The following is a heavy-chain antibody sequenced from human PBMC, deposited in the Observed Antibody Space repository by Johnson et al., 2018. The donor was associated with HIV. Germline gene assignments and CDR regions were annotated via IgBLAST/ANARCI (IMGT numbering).Heavy chain of an antibody. J-gene: IGHJ3*02. CDR2: IYSGGST. Sequence: VQLVESGGGLVQPGGSLRLSCAASGFTVSSNYMSWVRQAPGKGLEWVSVIYSGGSTYYPGSVKGRFTISRENAKNSLYLQMNSLRAGDTAVYYCARSGRYNWNYGAFDIWGQGTMVTVSS. CDR1: GFTVSSNY. V-gene: IGHV3-66*01. D-gene: IGHD1-7*01. CDR3: ARSGRYNWNYGAFDI.